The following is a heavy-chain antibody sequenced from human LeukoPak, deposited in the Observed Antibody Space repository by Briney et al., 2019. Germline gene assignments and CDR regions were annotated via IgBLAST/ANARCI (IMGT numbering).Heavy chain of an antibody. CDR1: GFTFSGFW. J-gene: IGHJ3*01. D-gene: IGHD6-6*01. CDR2: INSDGSEG. Sequence: TGGSLRLSCAVSGFTFSGFWMSWSRQAPGKGLEWVASINSDGSEGYYADVVKGRFTISRDNAKNSLYLQINSLRAEDTAEYYCARSSYSSSSSVWGQGTMVTVSS. CDR3: ARSSYSSSSSV. V-gene: IGHV3-7*03.